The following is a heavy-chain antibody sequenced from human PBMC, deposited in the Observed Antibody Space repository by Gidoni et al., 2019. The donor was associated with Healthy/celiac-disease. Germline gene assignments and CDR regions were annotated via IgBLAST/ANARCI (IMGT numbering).Heavy chain of an antibody. D-gene: IGHD3-22*01. CDR3: ARSREGGYYYDSSGPEGY. CDR2: ISAYNGNT. J-gene: IGHJ4*02. V-gene: IGHV1-18*04. CDR1: GYTFTSYG. Sequence: QVQLVQSGAEVKKPGASVKVSCKASGYTFTSYGISWVRQAPGQGLEWMGWISAYNGNTNYAQKLQGRVTMTTDTSTSTAYMELRSLRSDDTAVYYCARSREGGYYYDSSGPEGYWGQGTLVTVSS.